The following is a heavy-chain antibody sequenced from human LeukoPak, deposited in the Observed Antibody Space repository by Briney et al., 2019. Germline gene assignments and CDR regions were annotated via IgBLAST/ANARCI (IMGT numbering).Heavy chain of an antibody. CDR1: GFTFSSYS. CDR3: ARDYYDSSGYCFY. CDR2: ISSSSSYI. Sequence: GGSLRLSCAASGFTFSSYSLNWVRQAPGKGLEWVSSISSSSSYIYYADSVKGRFTISRDNAKNSLYLQMNSLRAEDTAVYYCARDYYDSSGYCFYWGQGTLVTVSS. J-gene: IGHJ4*02. V-gene: IGHV3-21*01. D-gene: IGHD3-22*01.